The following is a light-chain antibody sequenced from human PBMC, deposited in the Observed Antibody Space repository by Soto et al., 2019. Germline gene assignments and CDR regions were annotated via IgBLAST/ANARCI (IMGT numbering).Light chain of an antibody. J-gene: IGKJ4*01. CDR1: QSVLYSSNNKNY. CDR2: WAS. CDR3: LQHNSFPLT. V-gene: IGKV4-1*01. Sequence: DIVMTQSPDSLAVSLGERATINCKSSQSVLYSSNNKNYLAWYQQKPGQPPKLLIYWASTRESGVPDRFSGSGSGTDFTLTISSLQPEDFAVYYCLQHNSFPLTFGGGTKVEMK.